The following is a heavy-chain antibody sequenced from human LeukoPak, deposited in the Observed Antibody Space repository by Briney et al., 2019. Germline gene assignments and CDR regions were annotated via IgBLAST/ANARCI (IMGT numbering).Heavy chain of an antibody. V-gene: IGHV3-74*01. CDR2: ISNDGSTT. CDR1: GFTFSTFW. J-gene: IGHJ4*02. CDR3: NVRWGPNSDY. D-gene: IGHD7-27*01. Sequence: GGSLRLSCAASGFTFSTFWMHWVRQTPGKGLVWVSRISNDGSTTHYANSVKGRFTISRDNAKNTLFLHMNSLRAEDTAVYYCNVRWGPNSDYWGQGTLVTVSS.